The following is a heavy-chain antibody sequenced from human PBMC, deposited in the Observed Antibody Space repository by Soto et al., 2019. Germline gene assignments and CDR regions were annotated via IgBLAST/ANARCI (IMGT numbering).Heavy chain of an antibody. D-gene: IGHD1-26*01. V-gene: IGHV3-23*01. Sequence: GGSLRLSCAASGFTFSSYAMSWVRQAPGKGLEWVSAISGSGGSTYYADSVKGRFTISRDNSKNTLYLQMNSLRAEDTAVYYCAKDIIVGATDAEYFQHWGQGTLVTVS. CDR3: AKDIIVGATDAEYFQH. J-gene: IGHJ1*01. CDR2: ISGSGGST. CDR1: GFTFSSYA.